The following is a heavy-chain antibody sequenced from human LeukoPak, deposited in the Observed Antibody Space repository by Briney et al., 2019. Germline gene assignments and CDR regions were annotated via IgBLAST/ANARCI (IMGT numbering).Heavy chain of an antibody. D-gene: IGHD3-22*01. CDR2: ISSSSITI. J-gene: IGHJ4*02. V-gene: IGHV3-48*02. CDR3: ARDRSSGYPGSFDY. Sequence: SGGSLRLSCAASGFTFSSYGMHWVRQAPGKGLEWVSYISSSSITIYYTDSLKGRITISRDNAKSSLYLDMGSLRDEDTAVYYCARDRSSGYPGSFDYWGQGILVTVSS. CDR1: GFTFSSYG.